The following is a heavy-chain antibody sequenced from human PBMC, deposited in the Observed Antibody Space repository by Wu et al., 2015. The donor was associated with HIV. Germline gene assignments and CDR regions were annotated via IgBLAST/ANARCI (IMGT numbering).Heavy chain of an antibody. J-gene: IGHJ1*01. CDR1: GGTFSSYA. D-gene: IGHD6-13*01. CDR2: IIPIFGTA. V-gene: IGHV1-69*12. Sequence: QVQLVQSGAEVKKPGSSVKVSCKASGGTFSSYAISWVRQAPGQGLEWMGGIIPIFGTANYAQKFQGRVTITADESTSTAYMELSSLRSEDTAVYYCARSRREDSSSWKRVWYFQHWGQGTLVTVSS. CDR3: ARSRREDSSSWKRVWYFQH.